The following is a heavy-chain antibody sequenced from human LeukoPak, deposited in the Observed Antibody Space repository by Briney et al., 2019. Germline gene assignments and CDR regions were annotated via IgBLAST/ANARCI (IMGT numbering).Heavy chain of an antibody. CDR1: GGSISSYY. CDR3: ARGVVVVPAAIYYYYMDV. Sequence: SETLSLTCTVPGGSISSYYWSWIRQPPGKGLEWIGYIYYSGSTNYNPSLKSRVTISVDTSKNQFSLKLSSVTAADTAVYYCARGVVVVPAAIYYYYMDVWGKGTTVTISS. CDR2: IYYSGST. V-gene: IGHV4-59*01. J-gene: IGHJ6*03. D-gene: IGHD2-2*01.